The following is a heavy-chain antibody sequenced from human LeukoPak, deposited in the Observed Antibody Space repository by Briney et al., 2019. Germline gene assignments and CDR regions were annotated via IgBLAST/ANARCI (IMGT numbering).Heavy chain of an antibody. D-gene: IGHD2-2*01. CDR2: IYYSGST. J-gene: IGHJ4*02. Sequence: SETLSLTCTVSGVSISSYYWTWIRQPPGKGLEWIGCIYYSGSTNYNPSLKNRVTISVDTSKNQFSLKLSSVTAADTAVYYCARALKVPAASGIFYYWGQGTLVTVSS. CDR3: ARALKVPAASGIFYY. V-gene: IGHV4-59*01. CDR1: GVSISSYY.